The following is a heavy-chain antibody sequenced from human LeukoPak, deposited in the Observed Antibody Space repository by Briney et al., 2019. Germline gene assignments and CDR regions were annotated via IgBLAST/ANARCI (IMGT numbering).Heavy chain of an antibody. CDR3: ARAPDMYRSGAFDI. V-gene: IGHV1-69*05. J-gene: IGHJ3*02. Sequence: ASVKVSCKASGGTFSSYAISWVRQAPGQGLEWMGGIIPIFGTANYAQKFQGRVTITTDESTSTAYMELSSLRSEDTAVYYCARAPDMYRSGAFDIWGQGTMVTVSS. CDR2: IIPIFGTA. CDR1: GGTFSSYA. D-gene: IGHD6-19*01.